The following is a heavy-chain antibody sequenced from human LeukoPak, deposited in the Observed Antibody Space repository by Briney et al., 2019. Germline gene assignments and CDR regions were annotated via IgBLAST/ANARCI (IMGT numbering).Heavy chain of an antibody. V-gene: IGHV3-20*04. J-gene: IGHJ5*02. D-gene: IGHD4-11*01. Sequence: GGSPRLSCAASGFTFGNHVMHWVRQAPGKRLEWVSAIDWKGETSAYAVSVKGRFTISRDDAKSILYLQMNSLRPEDTAFYLCVRGQARDTTPAGWGSHLDRWGLGTLVTVSS. CDR2: IDWKGETS. CDR3: VRGQARDTTPAGWGSHLDR. CDR1: GFTFGNHV.